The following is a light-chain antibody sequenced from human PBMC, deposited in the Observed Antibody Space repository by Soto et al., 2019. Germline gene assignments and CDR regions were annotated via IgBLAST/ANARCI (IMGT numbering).Light chain of an antibody. CDR2: DVT. CDR1: SSDVGGFEY. V-gene: IGLV2-14*01. J-gene: IGLJ1*01. CDR3: GSITRSSTSV. Sequence: QSALSQPASVSGSPGQSITISCTETSSDVGGFEYVSWYQHQPGKAPKLIIYDVTKRPSGVSNRFSGSKSGNTASLTISGIQAEDEGDYYCGSITRSSTSVFGTGTKVT.